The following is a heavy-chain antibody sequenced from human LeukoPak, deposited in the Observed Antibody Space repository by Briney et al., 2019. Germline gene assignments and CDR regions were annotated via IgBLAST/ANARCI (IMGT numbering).Heavy chain of an antibody. D-gene: IGHD2-21*02. J-gene: IGHJ4*02. CDR2: ISYDGSNK. V-gene: IGHV3-30*18. Sequence: GGSLRLSCAASGFTFSSYGMHWVRQAPGKGLEWVAVISYDGSNKYYADSVKGRFTISRDNSKNTLYLQMNSLRAEDTAVYYCAKEAAYCGGDCYTGSDYWGQGTLVAVSS. CDR3: AKEAAYCGGDCYTGSDY. CDR1: GFTFSSYG.